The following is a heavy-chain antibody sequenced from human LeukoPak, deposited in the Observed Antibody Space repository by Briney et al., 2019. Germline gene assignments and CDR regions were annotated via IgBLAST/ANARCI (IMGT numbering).Heavy chain of an antibody. CDR2: IYYSGST. CDR1: GGSISSYY. D-gene: IGHD1-26*01. Sequence: PSETLSLTCTVSGGSISSYYWSWVRQPPGKGLEWIGDIYYSGSTNYNPSLKSRVTISVDTSKNQFSLKLSSVTAADTAVYYCARPHGGSYDDWYFDLWGRGTLVTVSS. CDR3: ARPHGGSYDDWYFDL. V-gene: IGHV4-59*01. J-gene: IGHJ2*01.